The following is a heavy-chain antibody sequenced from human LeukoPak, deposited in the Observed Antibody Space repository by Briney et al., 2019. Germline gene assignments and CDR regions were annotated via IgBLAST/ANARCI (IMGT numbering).Heavy chain of an antibody. CDR1: GFTFSSHW. CDR2: IKSDGSST. J-gene: IGHJ4*02. Sequence: GGSLRLSCAASGFTFSSHWMHWVRQAPGKGLVWVSRIKSDGSSTAYADSVKGRFTISRDNAKDTLHLQMNSLRAGDTAVYYCARSSVGTCFDYWGQGTLVTVSS. CDR3: ARSSVGTCFDY. D-gene: IGHD1-1*01. V-gene: IGHV3-74*01.